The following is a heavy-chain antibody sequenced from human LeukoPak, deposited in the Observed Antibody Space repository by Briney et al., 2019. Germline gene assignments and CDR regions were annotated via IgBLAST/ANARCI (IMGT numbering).Heavy chain of an antibody. Sequence: GGSLRLSCAASGFTFDDYAMHWVRQAPGKGLEWVSGISWNSGSIGYADSVKGRFTISRDNAKNSLYLQMNSLRAEDTALYYCAKGPIAAALFDYWGQGTLVTVSS. CDR2: ISWNSGSI. D-gene: IGHD6-13*01. V-gene: IGHV3-9*01. CDR3: AKGPIAAALFDY. J-gene: IGHJ4*02. CDR1: GFTFDDYA.